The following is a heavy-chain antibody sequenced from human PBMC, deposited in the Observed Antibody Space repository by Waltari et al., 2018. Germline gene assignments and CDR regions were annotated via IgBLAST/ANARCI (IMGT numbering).Heavy chain of an antibody. Sequence: EVQLVESGGGLIQPGGSLRISCAASGFTVSSNYLRWVRPAPGKGLEWVSVIYSGGSTYYADSVKGRFTISRDNSKNTLYLQMNSLRAEDTAVYYCAREETAAAGLDYWGQGTLVTVSS. J-gene: IGHJ4*02. CDR3: AREETAAAGLDY. D-gene: IGHD6-13*01. V-gene: IGHV3-53*01. CDR2: IYSGGST. CDR1: GFTVSSNY.